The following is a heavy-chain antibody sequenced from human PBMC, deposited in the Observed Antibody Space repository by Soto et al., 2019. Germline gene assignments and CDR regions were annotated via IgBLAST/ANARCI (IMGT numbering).Heavy chain of an antibody. V-gene: IGHV3-23*01. CDR1: GFTLRSFA. Sequence: GGSLRLSCAASGFTLRSFAMNWARQAPGKGLEWVATIESTGGTYHADSVKGRFTISRDHSQSSVFLQMSNLRDEDTAVYYCAKDRQPDGIWTLDLWGQGTLVTVSS. D-gene: IGHD3-9*01. J-gene: IGHJ5*02. CDR2: IESTGGT. CDR3: AKDRQPDGIWTLDL.